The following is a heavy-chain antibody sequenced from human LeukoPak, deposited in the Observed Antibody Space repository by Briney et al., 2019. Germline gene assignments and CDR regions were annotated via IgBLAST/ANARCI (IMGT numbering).Heavy chain of an antibody. Sequence: KPSETLSLTCAVYGGSFSGYYWSWIRQPPGKGLEWIGEINHSGSTNYNPSLKSRVTISVDTSKNQFSLKLSSVTAADTAVYYCARISNYYYYYYMDVWGKGTTVTVSS. D-gene: IGHD6-13*01. J-gene: IGHJ6*03. CDR1: GGSFSGYY. CDR3: ARISNYYYYYYMDV. CDR2: INHSGST. V-gene: IGHV4-34*01.